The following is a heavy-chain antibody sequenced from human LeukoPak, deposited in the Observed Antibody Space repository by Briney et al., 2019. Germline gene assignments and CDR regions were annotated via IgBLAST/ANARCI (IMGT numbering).Heavy chain of an antibody. J-gene: IGHJ4*02. V-gene: IGHV1-8*01. D-gene: IGHD3-3*02. CDR1: GYTFTSYD. Sequence: GASVKVSCKASGYTFTSYDINWVRQATGQGLEWMGWMNPNSGNTGYAQKLQGRVTMTRNTSISTAYMELSSLRSEDTAVYYCAGISSRGFGYWGQGTLVTVSS. CDR3: AGISSRGFGY. CDR2: MNPNSGNT.